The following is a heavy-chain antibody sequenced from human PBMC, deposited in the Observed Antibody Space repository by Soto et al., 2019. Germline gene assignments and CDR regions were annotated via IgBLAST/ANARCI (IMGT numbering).Heavy chain of an antibody. CDR3: ARGYCSGGNCYRFNFEY. D-gene: IGHD2-15*01. CDR1: GGSFSGYY. CDR2: IYYSGST. Sequence: SETLSLTCAVYGGSFSGYYWSWIRQPPGKGLEWIGYIYYSGSTNYNPSLKSRVTISVDTSKNQFSLKLSSVTAADTAVYYCARGYCSGGNCYRFNFEYWGQGTLVTVS. J-gene: IGHJ4*02. V-gene: IGHV4-59*01.